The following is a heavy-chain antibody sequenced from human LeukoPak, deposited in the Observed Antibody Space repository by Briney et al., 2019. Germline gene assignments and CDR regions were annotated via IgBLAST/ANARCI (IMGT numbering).Heavy chain of an antibody. CDR3: ASSRGYCTNGVCSEGDWFDP. Sequence: SVKVPCKASGYTFSSYAISWVRQAPGQGLEWMGGIIPIFGTANYAQKFQGRVTITTDESTSTAHMELSSLRSEDTAVYYCASSRGYCTNGVCSEGDWFDPWGQGTLVTVSS. J-gene: IGHJ5*02. D-gene: IGHD2-8*01. V-gene: IGHV1-69*05. CDR2: IIPIFGTA. CDR1: GYTFSSYA.